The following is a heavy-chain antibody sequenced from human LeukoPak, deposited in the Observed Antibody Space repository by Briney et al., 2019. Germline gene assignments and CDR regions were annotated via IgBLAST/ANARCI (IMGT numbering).Heavy chain of an antibody. Sequence: GGSLRLSCAASGFTFNTSGIRWVRQAPGKGLEWVSLISFGGSNIYYTDSMKGRFTISRDNAKNTLYLQMHSLRGEDTALYYCARGALDYYFTDVWGQGTTVTVSS. V-gene: IGHV3-30-3*01. CDR2: ISFGGSNI. J-gene: IGHJ6*02. CDR3: ARGALDYYFTDV. CDR1: GFTFNTSG.